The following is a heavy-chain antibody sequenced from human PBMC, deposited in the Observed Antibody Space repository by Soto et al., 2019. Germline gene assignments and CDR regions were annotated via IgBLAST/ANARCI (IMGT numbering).Heavy chain of an antibody. CDR3: ARGYGRDFDY. CDR1: GGSISSGDYY. Sequence: SETLFLTCTVSGGSISSGDYYWSWLRQPPGKGLEWIGYIYYSGSTYYNPSLKSRVTISADTSKNQFSLKLSSVTAADTAVYYCARGYGRDFDYWGQGTLVTVSS. CDR2: IYYSGST. D-gene: IGHD5-18*01. V-gene: IGHV4-30-4*01. J-gene: IGHJ4*02.